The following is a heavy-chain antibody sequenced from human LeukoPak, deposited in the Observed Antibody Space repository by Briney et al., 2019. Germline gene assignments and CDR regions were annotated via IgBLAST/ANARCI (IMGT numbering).Heavy chain of an antibody. CDR1: GFTFSNFA. V-gene: IGHV3-23*01. J-gene: IGHJ4*02. CDR2: LSGSGSST. Sequence: SGGSLRLSCAASGFTFSNFAMSWVRQAPGKGLEWVSGLSGSGSSTYYADSVKGRFTISRENSKNTMYLQMNSLRAEDTAVYYCAKLGPVQDTYFFDHWGQGTLVTVSS. CDR3: AKLGPVQDTYFFDH. D-gene: IGHD1-1*01.